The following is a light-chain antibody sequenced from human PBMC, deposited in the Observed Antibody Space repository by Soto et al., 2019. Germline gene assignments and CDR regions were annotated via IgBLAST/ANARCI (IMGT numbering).Light chain of an antibody. Sequence: QSALTQPASVSGSPGQSITISCTGTSGDIGGYNSVSWYQQHPGKAPKLLIYEVVKRPSGVSNRFSGSKSGNMASLTISGLQADDEADCYCSSFTSSSTWVFGGGTKVTVL. CDR3: SSFTSSSTWV. CDR2: EVV. V-gene: IGLV2-14*01. CDR1: SGDIGGYNS. J-gene: IGLJ3*02.